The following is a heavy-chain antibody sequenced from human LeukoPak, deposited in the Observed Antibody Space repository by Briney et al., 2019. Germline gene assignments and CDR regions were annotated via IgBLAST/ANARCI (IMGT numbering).Heavy chain of an antibody. Sequence: GGSLRLSCAASGFIFDDYAMHWVRQAPGKGLEWVSLITGDGGRTYYADSVKGRFTISRDNNRYSLYLQMNSLRTDDTAFYYCAKDSAFGGVIVTDYWGQGTLVTVSS. D-gene: IGHD3-16*02. V-gene: IGHV3-43*02. J-gene: IGHJ4*02. CDR2: ITGDGGRT. CDR3: AKDSAFGGVIVTDY. CDR1: GFIFDDYA.